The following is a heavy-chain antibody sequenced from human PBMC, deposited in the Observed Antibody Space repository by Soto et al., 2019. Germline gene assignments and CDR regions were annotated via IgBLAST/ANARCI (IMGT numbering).Heavy chain of an antibody. CDR2: IYPGDSDT. D-gene: IGHD2-15*01. CDR1: GYSFSSYW. V-gene: IGHV5-51*01. J-gene: IGHJ3*01. CDR3: ARRRCTGGTCYLNV. Sequence: PGESLKISCKGFGYSFSSYWIAWVRQMPGKGLECMGIIYPGDSDTRYSPSFQGQVTISADKSISTAYLQRSSLKASDTAMYYCARRRCTGGTCYLNVWGQGTMVTVS.